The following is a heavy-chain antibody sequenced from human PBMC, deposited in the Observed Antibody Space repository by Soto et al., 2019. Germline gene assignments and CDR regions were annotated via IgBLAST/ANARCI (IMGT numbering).Heavy chain of an antibody. CDR2: INAGNGNT. J-gene: IGHJ4*02. Sequence: ASVQVSCQASGYTFTSYAMYWVRQAPGQRLEWMGWINAGNGNTKYSQKFQGRVTITRDTSASTAYMELSSLRSEDTAVYYSARSGSSGWFDYWGQGTLGTV. V-gene: IGHV1-3*01. CDR1: GYTFTSYA. CDR3: ARSGSSGWFDY. D-gene: IGHD6-19*01.